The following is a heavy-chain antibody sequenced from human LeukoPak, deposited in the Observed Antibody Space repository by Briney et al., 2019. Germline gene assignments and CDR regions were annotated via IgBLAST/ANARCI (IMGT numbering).Heavy chain of an antibody. Sequence: PGGSLRLSRAASGFTFSSYSMNWVRQAPGKGLEWVSYISSSSSTIYYADSVKGRFTISRDNAKNSLYLQMNSLRAEDTAVYYCARDAVVRGRKNYFDYWGQGTLVTVSS. CDR2: ISSSSSTI. CDR1: GFTFSSYS. CDR3: ARDAVVRGRKNYFDY. J-gene: IGHJ4*02. V-gene: IGHV3-48*01. D-gene: IGHD4-23*01.